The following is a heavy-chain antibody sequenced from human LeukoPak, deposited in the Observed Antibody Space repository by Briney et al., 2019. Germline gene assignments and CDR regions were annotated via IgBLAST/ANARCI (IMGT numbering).Heavy chain of an antibody. J-gene: IGHJ6*02. Sequence: GGSLRLSCAASGFTFSSYAMSWVRQAPGKGLEWVSAISGSGGSTYYADSVKGRFTISRDNAKNSLYLQMNSLRAEDTALYYCAKIAATGYSYYGMDVWGQGTTVTVSS. D-gene: IGHD6-13*01. CDR3: AKIAATGYSYYGMDV. CDR2: ISGSGGST. V-gene: IGHV3-23*01. CDR1: GFTFSSYA.